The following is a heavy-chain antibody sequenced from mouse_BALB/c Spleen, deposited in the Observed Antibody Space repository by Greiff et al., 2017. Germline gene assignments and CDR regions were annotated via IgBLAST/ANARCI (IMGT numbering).Heavy chain of an antibody. CDR2: IYPGDGDT. CDR3: AREGEIHYYGYNAMDY. J-gene: IGHJ4*01. Sequence: QVQLQQSGAELARPGASVKLSCKASGYTFTSYWMQWVKQRPGQGLEWIGAIYPGDGDTRYTQKFKGKATLTADKSSSTAYMQLSSLASEDSAVYYCAREGEIHYYGYNAMDYWGQGTSVTVSS. V-gene: IGHV1-87*01. D-gene: IGHD1-2*01. CDR1: GYTFTSYW.